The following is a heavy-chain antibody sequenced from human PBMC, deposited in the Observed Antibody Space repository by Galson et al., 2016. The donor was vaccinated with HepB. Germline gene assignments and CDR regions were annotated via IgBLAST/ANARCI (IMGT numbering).Heavy chain of an antibody. D-gene: IGHD1-14*01. V-gene: IGHV1-18*01. CDR1: GYTFTSYA. Sequence: SVKVSCKASGYTFTSYAINWVRQAPGQGLEWMGWISFYNGNTKYAHKLQGRVTMTTDTATNTAYMELRSLRSDDTAVYYCASGGARDEYLTVYGLDVWGQGTTVAVSS. CDR3: ASGGARDEYLTVYGLDV. CDR2: ISFYNGNT. J-gene: IGHJ6*02.